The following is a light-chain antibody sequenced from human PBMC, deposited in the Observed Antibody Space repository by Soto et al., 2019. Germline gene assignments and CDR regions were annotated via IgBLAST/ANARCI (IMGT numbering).Light chain of an antibody. CDR1: SSDVGGYNY. CDR2: DVS. CDR3: SSFTSSTTFV. Sequence: QSALTQPASVSGSLGQSITISCTGTSSDVGGYNYVSWFQQLPGKAPKLMIYDVSNRPSGVSNRFSGSKPGNTASLTISGLRAEDEADYYCSSFTSSTTFVFGTGTKLTVL. V-gene: IGLV2-14*01. J-gene: IGLJ1*01.